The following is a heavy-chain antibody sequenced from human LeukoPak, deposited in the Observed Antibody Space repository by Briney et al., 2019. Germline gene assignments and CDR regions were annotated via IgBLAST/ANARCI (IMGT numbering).Heavy chain of an antibody. V-gene: IGHV3-23*01. CDR1: GFTFSSYA. J-gene: IGHJ4*02. Sequence: GGSLRLSCAASGFTFSSYAMSWVRQAPGKGLEWVSAISGSGGSTYYADSMKGRFTISRDNSKNTLYLQMNSLRAEDTAVYYCARGYDNSKYYFDYWGQGTLVTVSS. CDR3: ARGYDNSKYYFDY. D-gene: IGHD2-2*01. CDR2: ISGSGGST.